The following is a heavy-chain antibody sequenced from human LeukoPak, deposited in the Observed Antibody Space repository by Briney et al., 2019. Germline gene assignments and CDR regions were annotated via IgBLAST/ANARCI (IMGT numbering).Heavy chain of an antibody. CDR2: ISWNSGSI. D-gene: IGHD3-10*01. J-gene: IGHJ4*02. CDR3: AKDISGSGSV. Sequence: GRSLRLSCAASGFTFDDYAMHWVRQAPGKGLEWVSGISWNSGSIGYADSVNGRFTISRDNAKNSLYLQMNSLRAEDTALYYCAKDISGSGSVWGQGTLVTVSS. V-gene: IGHV3-9*01. CDR1: GFTFDDYA.